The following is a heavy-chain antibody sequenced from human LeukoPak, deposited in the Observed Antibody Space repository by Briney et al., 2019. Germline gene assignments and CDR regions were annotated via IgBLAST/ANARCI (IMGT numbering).Heavy chain of an antibody. CDR2: INWNGGST. V-gene: IGHV3-20*04. J-gene: IGHJ4*02. CDR1: GFTFDDYG. D-gene: IGHD3-10*01. CDR3: ARGTSGSYHPRYFDY. Sequence: GGSLRLSCAASGFTFDDYGMSWVRQAPGKGLEWVSGINWNGGSTGYADSVKGRLTISRDNATNSLYLQMNSLRAEDTALYYCARGTSGSYHPRYFDYWGQGTLVTVSS.